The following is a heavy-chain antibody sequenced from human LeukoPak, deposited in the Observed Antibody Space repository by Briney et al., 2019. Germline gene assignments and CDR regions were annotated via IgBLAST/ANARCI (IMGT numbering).Heavy chain of an antibody. CDR1: GFTFSSYA. J-gene: IGHJ4*02. Sequence: GGSLRLSCAASGFTFSSYAMSWVRQAPGKGLEWVSPISASGGSTYYADSVKGRFTISRDNSKNTLYLQMNSLRAEDTAVYYCAKSMSYYDSSGYDYWGQGTLVTVSS. CDR3: AKSMSYYDSSGYDY. CDR2: ISASGGST. V-gene: IGHV3-23*01. D-gene: IGHD3-22*01.